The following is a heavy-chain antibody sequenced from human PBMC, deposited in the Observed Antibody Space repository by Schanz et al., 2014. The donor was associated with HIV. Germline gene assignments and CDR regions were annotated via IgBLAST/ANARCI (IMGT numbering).Heavy chain of an antibody. V-gene: IGHV1-18*01. CDR1: GYTFSRSA. J-gene: IGHJ5*02. D-gene: IGHD2-15*01. CDR3: ARDLNRWRDGSEKWFDT. Sequence: QVQLVQSGTEVAQPGASVKVSCKASGYTFSRSAISWVRQAPGQGLEWMGWISGKNGETNYAQNFQGRVTMTTDTSARTTYMELTSLRSDDTAMYYCARDLNRWRDGSEKWFDTWGQGTLVTVSS. CDR2: ISGKNGET.